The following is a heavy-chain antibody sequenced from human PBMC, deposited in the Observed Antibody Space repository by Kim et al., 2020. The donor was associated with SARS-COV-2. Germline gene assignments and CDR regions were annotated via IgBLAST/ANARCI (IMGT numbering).Heavy chain of an antibody. D-gene: IGHD2-15*01. Sequence: YADSVNGRFTVSRDNSRNTVYLQMGRLRPEDTAVYYCAKEGQSSDSYCIDNWGQGTKVTVSS. CDR3: AKEGQSSDSYCIDN. J-gene: IGHJ4*01. V-gene: IGHV3-30*02.